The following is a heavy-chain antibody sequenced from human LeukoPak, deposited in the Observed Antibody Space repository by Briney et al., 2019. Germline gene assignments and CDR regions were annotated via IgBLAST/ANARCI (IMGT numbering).Heavy chain of an antibody. CDR3: AKGVRGVIPSHFDY. Sequence: PGRSLRLSCAASGFIFDDYAMHWLRQAPGKGLEWVSGISWYSGSIGYADSVKGRFTISRDNAKNSLYLQMNSLRAEDTALYYCAKGVRGVIPSHFDYWGPGNLVTAS. V-gene: IGHV3-9*01. CDR1: GFIFDDYA. CDR2: ISWYSGSI. J-gene: IGHJ4*02. D-gene: IGHD3-10*01.